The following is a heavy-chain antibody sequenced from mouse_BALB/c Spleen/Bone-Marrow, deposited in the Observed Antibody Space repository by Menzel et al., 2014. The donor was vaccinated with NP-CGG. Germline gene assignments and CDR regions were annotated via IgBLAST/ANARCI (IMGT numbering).Heavy chain of an antibody. J-gene: IGHJ3*01. Sequence: DVQLVESGGGLVQPGGSLRLSCATSGFTLTDYYMSWVRQPPGKALEWLGFIRNKANGYTTEYSASVKGRFTISRDNSQSILYLQMNTLRAEDSATYYCARDTGNYVRFAYWGQGTLVTVSA. V-gene: IGHV7-3*02. CDR1: GFTLTDYY. CDR2: IRNKANGYTT. CDR3: ARDTGNYVRFAY. D-gene: IGHD2-1*01.